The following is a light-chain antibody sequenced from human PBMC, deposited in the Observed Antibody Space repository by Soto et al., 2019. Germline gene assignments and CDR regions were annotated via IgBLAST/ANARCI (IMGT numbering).Light chain of an antibody. V-gene: IGKV3-15*01. CDR3: QQYNDWPLT. Sequence: EIVMTQSPATVSVSPGERATLSCRASQSVSTNLAWYQQKPGQAPRLLIYGAFTRATGIPATFSGTGSGTEFTLTISSLQSEDFAVYYCQQYNDWPLTFGQGTKVEIK. J-gene: IGKJ1*01. CDR1: QSVSTN. CDR2: GAF.